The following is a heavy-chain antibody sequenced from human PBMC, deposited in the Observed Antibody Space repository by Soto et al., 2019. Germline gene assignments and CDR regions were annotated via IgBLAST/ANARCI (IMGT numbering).Heavy chain of an antibody. D-gene: IGHD2-21*02. V-gene: IGHV3-48*02. J-gene: IGHJ5*02. CDR3: AREDCERGLNCFDP. CDR2: ISSSSSTI. Sequence: EVQLVESGGGLVQPGGSLSLSCSASGVTFSSYSMNWVRQAPGKGLEWVSYISSSSSTIYYADSVKGRFTISSDNAKNSLYLQMNSLRDEDTAVYYCAREDCERGLNCFDPCGKGTLVTVSS. CDR1: GVTFSSYS.